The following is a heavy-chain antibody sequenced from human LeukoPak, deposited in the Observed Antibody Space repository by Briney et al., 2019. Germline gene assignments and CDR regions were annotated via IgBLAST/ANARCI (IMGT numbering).Heavy chain of an antibody. CDR3: ARKYYYDSSTYYSFDN. Sequence: GGSLRLSCTASGFTFSTYTMNWVRQAPGKGLEWVSSISSSSGYIYYADSVKGRFAVSRDNAENSVYLQMNSPRAEDTAMYYCARKYYYDSSTYYSFDNWGQGTLVTVSS. V-gene: IGHV3-21*01. CDR1: GFTFSTYT. CDR2: ISSSSGYI. J-gene: IGHJ4*02. D-gene: IGHD3-22*01.